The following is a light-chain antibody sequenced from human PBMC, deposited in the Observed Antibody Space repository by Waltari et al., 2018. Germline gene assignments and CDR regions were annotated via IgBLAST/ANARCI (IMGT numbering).Light chain of an antibody. V-gene: IGKV3-20*01. CDR3: QQCSSPPLT. CDR1: QTVDRNF. Sequence: EIVLTQSPATLSLSPGERATLSCRASQTVDRNFVAWYQHKRGQPPRLLIYAATSRATGIPDRFTGSGSGTDFTLTISRLEPEDFAVYYCQQCSSPPLTFGGGTRVEIK. CDR2: AAT. J-gene: IGKJ4*01.